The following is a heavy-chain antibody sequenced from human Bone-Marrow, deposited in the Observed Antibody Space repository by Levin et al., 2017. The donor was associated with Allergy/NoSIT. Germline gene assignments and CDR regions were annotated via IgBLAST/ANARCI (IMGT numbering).Heavy chain of an antibody. CDR2: IIPIFGTA. CDR1: GGTFSSYA. CDR3: GWGRSTGWDAFDI. Sequence: SVKVSCKASGGTFSSYAISWVRQAPGQGLEWMGGIIPIFGTANYAQKFQGRVTITADESTSTAYMELSSLRSEDTAVYYCGWGRSTGWDAFDIWGQGTMVTVSS. V-gene: IGHV1-69*13. J-gene: IGHJ3*02. D-gene: IGHD3-16*01.